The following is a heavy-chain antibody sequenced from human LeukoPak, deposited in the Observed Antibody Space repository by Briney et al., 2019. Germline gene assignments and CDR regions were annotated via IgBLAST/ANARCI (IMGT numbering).Heavy chain of an antibody. CDR1: GFIVSSRY. CDR3: VRAENGMDV. V-gene: IGHV3-53*01. Sequence: GGSLRLSCAASGFIVSSRYMSWVLQAPGKGLEWVSAIYSGVGTNYADSVKGRFTISRDNSRNTLYLQMNSLRAEDTAVYYCVRAENGMDVWGRGTAVTVS. J-gene: IGHJ6*02. CDR2: IYSGVGT.